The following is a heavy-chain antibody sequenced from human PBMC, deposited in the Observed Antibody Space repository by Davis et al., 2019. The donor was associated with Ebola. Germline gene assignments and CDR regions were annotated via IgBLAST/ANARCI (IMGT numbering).Heavy chain of an antibody. V-gene: IGHV1-18*01. CDR3: ARVSFFGVVINGDY. CDR1: GYTFSNFG. Sequence: ASVKVSCKTSGYTFSNFGISWAQQVPGQGLEWLGWISAYNGNTNYAQKFQGRVAMTTDTSTSTAYMEVRSLTSGDTALYYCARVSFFGVVINGDYWGQGTLVTVSS. CDR2: ISAYNGNT. D-gene: IGHD3-3*01. J-gene: IGHJ4*02.